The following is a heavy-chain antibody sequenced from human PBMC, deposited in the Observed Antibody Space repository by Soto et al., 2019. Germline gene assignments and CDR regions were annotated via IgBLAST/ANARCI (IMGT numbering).Heavy chain of an antibody. D-gene: IGHD3-10*01. CDR2: ISDYNGNT. J-gene: IGHJ6*02. CDR1: GYSFTTYG. V-gene: IGHV1-18*01. CDR3: AREGYYSGSGSYSPPRYYGMDV. Sequence: QVQLVQSGAEVKKPGASVKVSCKASGYSFTTYGISWVRQAPGQGLEGMGWISDYNGNTKYEKKFQGRVTMTTATSQRTAYMELKSLRSDDSAVYYCAREGYYSGSGSYSPPRYYGMDVWGQGTTVTVS.